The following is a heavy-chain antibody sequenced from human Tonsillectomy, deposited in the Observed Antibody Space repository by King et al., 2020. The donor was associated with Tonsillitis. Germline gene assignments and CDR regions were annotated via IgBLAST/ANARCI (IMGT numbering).Heavy chain of an antibody. D-gene: IGHD4-23*01. CDR1: GGSITRNN. CDR2: MYYSWST. J-gene: IGHJ4*02. V-gene: IGHV4-59*01. Sequence: VQLQESGPGLVKPSETLSLTCTVSGGSITRNNWNWIRQPPGKGLEWIGYMYYSWSTKYNPSLKSRVAISVDTSKNQFSLKLSSVTAADTAVYYCAREGHGGNPHLDFWGQGTLVTVSS. CDR3: AREGHGGNPHLDF.